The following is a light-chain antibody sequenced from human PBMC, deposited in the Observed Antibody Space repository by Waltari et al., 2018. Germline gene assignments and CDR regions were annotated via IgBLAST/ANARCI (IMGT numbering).Light chain of an antibody. J-gene: IGLJ3*02. CDR1: SSDVGSHNY. Sequence: QSALTQPPSASGSPGQSVTISCTGTSSDVGSHNYVSWYQQHPGKAPKLIIFEVNKWPSGVPDRFSGSKSGNTASPTVSGLQTEDEADYYCASFVGSDNWVFGGGTKLTVL. CDR3: ASFVGSDNWV. V-gene: IGLV2-8*01. CDR2: EVN.